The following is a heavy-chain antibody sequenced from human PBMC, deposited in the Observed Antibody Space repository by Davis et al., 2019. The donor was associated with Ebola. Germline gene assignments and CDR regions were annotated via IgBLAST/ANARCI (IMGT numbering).Heavy chain of an antibody. CDR3: TRGIITYYYYFRMDV. CDR2: ISPHNGNT. V-gene: IGHV1-18*04. Sequence: ASVKVSCKTSGYTFIDYGISWVRQAPGQGLEWMGWISPHNGNTNYAQKFQGRVTMTTDTSTSTAYTELRSRRSDDADVYYCTRGIITYYYYFRMDVWGEGTTVTVSS. D-gene: IGHD3-10*01. CDR1: GYTFIDYG. J-gene: IGHJ6*02.